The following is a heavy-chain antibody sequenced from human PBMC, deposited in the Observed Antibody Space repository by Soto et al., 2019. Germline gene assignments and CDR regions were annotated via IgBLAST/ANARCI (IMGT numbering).Heavy chain of an antibody. J-gene: IGHJ4*02. V-gene: IGHV3-74*01. CDR3: ARDRRWSIFDY. CDR2: TNSDGSDT. Sequence: GGSLRLSCEASGFTFSSYWMYWVRQAPGKGLVWVSRTNSDGSDTSYADSVKGRFTISRDNAKNTLYLQMNSLRAEDTAVYYCARDRRWSIFDYWGQGTLVTVYS. D-gene: IGHD6-13*01. CDR1: GFTFSSYW.